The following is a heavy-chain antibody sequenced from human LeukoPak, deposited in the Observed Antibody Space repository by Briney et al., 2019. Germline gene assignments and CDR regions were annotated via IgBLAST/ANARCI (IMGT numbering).Heavy chain of an antibody. V-gene: IGHV3-21*04. Sequence: GGSLRLSCAASGFTFSSYSMNWVRQAPEKGLEWVSSISSSSSYIYYADSVKGRFTISRDNAKNSLYLQMNSLRAEDTAVYYCAKDLGELAPNDYWGQGTLVTVSS. CDR3: AKDLGELAPNDY. CDR1: GFTFSSYS. D-gene: IGHD1-26*01. CDR2: ISSSSSYI. J-gene: IGHJ4*02.